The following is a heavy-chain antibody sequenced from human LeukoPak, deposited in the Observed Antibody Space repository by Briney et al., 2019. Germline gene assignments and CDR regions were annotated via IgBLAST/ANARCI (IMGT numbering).Heavy chain of an antibody. CDR2: IYYSGST. CDR3: ARAFRGVVPAATFDY. D-gene: IGHD2-2*01. CDR1: GGSISSSSYY. J-gene: IGHJ4*02. V-gene: IGHV4-39*01. Sequence: SETLSLTCTVSGGSISSSSYYWGWIRQPPGKGLEWIGSIYYSGSTYYNPSLKSRVTISVDTSKNQFSLKLSSVTAADTAVYYCARAFRGVVPAATFDYWGQGTLVTVSS.